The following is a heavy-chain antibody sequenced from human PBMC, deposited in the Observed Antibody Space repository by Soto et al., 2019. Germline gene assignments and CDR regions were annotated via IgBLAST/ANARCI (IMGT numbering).Heavy chain of an antibody. Sequence: GGSLRLSCAASGFTFSNAWMSWVRQAPGKGLEWVGRIKSKTDGRTTDYAAPVKGRFTISRDDSKNTLYLQMNSLKTEDTAVYYCTSTDQGQLRFLEWLPNYPYDYWGQGTLVTVSS. CDR3: TSTDQGQLRFLEWLPNYPYDY. D-gene: IGHD3-3*01. J-gene: IGHJ4*02. CDR2: IKSKTDGRTT. CDR1: GFTFSNAW. V-gene: IGHV3-15*01.